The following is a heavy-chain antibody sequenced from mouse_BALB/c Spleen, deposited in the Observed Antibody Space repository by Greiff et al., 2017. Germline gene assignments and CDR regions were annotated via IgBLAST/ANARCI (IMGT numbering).Heavy chain of an antibody. CDR2: INPYNDGT. CDR3: ARRWEYYYGSSYDY. Sequence: VQLQQSGPELVKPGASVKMSCKASGYTFTSYVMHWVKQKPGQGLEWIGYINPYNDGTKYNEKFKGKATLTADKSSSTAYMQLSSLTSDDSAVYFCARRWEYYYGSSYDYWGQGTTLTVSS. D-gene: IGHD1-1*01. CDR1: GYTFTSYV. V-gene: IGHV1-14*01. J-gene: IGHJ2*01.